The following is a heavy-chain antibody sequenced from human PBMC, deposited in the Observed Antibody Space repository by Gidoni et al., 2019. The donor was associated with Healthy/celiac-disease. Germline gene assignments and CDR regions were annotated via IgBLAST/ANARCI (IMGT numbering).Heavy chain of an antibody. D-gene: IGHD2-8*01. CDR2: IWYDGSNK. CDR1: GFTFSSYG. Sequence: QVQLVASGGGVVPPGRSLRLSCAASGFTFSSYGMHWVRQAPGKGLEWVAVIWYDGSNKYYADSVKGRVTSSRDNSKNTLYLQMNRLRAEDTAVYYCARDFEVYAIGYYFDYWGQGTLVTVSS. V-gene: IGHV3-33*01. J-gene: IGHJ4*02. CDR3: ARDFEVYAIGYYFDY.